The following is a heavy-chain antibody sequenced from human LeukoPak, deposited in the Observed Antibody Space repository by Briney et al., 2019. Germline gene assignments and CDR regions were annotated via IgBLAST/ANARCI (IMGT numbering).Heavy chain of an antibody. CDR2: IYYSGST. J-gene: IGHJ4*02. CDR3: AREDRYGDYFDY. CDR1: GGSISSGDYY. Sequence: SQTLSLTCPVSGGSISSGDYYWSWIRQPPGKGLEWIGYIYYSGSTYYNPSLKSRVTISVDTSKNQFSLKLSSVTAADTAVYYCAREDRYGDYFDYWGQGTLVTVSS. V-gene: IGHV4-30-4*01. D-gene: IGHD4-17*01.